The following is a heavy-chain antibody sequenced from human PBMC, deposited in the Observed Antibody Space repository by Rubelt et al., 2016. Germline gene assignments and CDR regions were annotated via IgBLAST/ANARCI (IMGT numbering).Heavy chain of an antibody. CDR2: LIGSGGSS. CDR3: ARGRGITVTGKEDYFDY. CDR1: GFTFSTYA. V-gene: IGHV3-23*01. Sequence: AASGFTFSTYALSWVRQAPGKGLEWVSTLIGSGGSSYYADSVKGRCTISRDNSKNTLYVQMNSLRPEDTAVYYCARGRGITVTGKEDYFDYWGQGTLVTVSS. D-gene: IGHD6-19*01. J-gene: IGHJ4*02.